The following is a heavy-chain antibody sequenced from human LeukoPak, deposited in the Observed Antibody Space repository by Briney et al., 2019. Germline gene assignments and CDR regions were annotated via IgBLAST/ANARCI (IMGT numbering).Heavy chain of an antibody. CDR2: IYYSGKT. CDR1: GGSISSGGYY. CDR3: ARAYGANPPDA. D-gene: IGHD4-17*01. J-gene: IGHJ5*02. V-gene: IGHV4-31*03. Sequence: PSQTLSLTCTVSGGSISSGGYYWSWIRQHPGKGLEWIGCIYYSGKTYDSPSLKSRVTISVDTSKNQFSLKLSSVTAADTAVYYCARAYGANPPDAWGQGTLVTVSS.